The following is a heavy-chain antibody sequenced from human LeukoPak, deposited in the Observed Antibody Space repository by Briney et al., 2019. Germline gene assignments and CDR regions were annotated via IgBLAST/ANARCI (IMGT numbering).Heavy chain of an antibody. J-gene: IGHJ4*02. CDR2: ISSSGSTI. V-gene: IGHV3-11*01. CDR1: GFTFSDYY. CDR3: ATTVTTYFGYFDY. D-gene: IGHD4-17*01. Sequence: GGSLRLSCAASGFTFSDYYMSWIRQAPGKGLEWVSYISSSGSTIYYADSVKGRFTISRDNAKNSLYLQMNSLRAEDTAVYNCATTVTTYFGYFDYWGQGTLVTVSS.